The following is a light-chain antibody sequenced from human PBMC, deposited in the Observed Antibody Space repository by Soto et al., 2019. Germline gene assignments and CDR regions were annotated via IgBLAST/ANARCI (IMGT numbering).Light chain of an antibody. CDR1: QSITSNN. Sequence: DIVLTQSPGTLSLSPGERATLSCRASQSITSNNLAWYQQKPGQAPRLLIYGASSRAAGVPDRFSGSGSGTDFTPTISRLEPEDFAVYHCQQYGSLPPYTFGQGTKLEIK. CDR2: GAS. CDR3: QQYGSLPPYT. J-gene: IGKJ2*01. V-gene: IGKV3-20*01.